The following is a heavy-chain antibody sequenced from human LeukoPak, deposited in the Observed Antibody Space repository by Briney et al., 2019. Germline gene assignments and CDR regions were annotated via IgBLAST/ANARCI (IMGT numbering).Heavy chain of an antibody. V-gene: IGHV1-18*01. D-gene: IGHD3-3*01. CDR3: ARLNGLEWLLPAGY. J-gene: IGHJ4*02. Sequence: GASVKVSCKASGYTFTSYGISWVRQAPGQGLEWMGWISTYNGNTNYAQKLQGRVTMTTDTSTTTAYMELRSLRSDDTAVYYCARLNGLEWLLPAGYWGQGTLVTVSS. CDR1: GYTFTSYG. CDR2: ISTYNGNT.